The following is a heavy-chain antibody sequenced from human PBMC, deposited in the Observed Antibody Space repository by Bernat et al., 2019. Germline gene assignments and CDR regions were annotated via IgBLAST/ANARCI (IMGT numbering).Heavy chain of an antibody. Sequence: EVHLVESGGGVVQPGGSLRLSCAASGFSFDDYAMHWVRHAPGKGLEWVSLISGDGGSTYYADSVKDRFTVSRDNSKNSLYLQMNSLRTEDTALYYCAKDLCITILRGLRSCYYGMDVWGRGTPVTVSS. D-gene: IGHD3-10*01. CDR1: GFSFDDYA. CDR2: ISGDGGST. CDR3: AKDLCITILRGLRSCYYGMDV. V-gene: IGHV3-43*02. J-gene: IGHJ6*02.